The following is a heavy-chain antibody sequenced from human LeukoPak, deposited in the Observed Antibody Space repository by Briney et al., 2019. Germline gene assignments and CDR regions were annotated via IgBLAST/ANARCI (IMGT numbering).Heavy chain of an antibody. CDR2: ISSSSSYT. D-gene: IGHD1-26*01. CDR3: ARGAKPHYYYYYGMDV. CDR1: GFTFSDYY. V-gene: IGHV3-11*06. Sequence: PGGSLRLSCAASGFTFSDYYMSWLRQAPGKGLEWVSYISSSSSYTNYADSVKGRFTISRDNAKNSLYLQMNSLRAEDTAVYYCARGAKPHYYYYYGMDVWGKGTTVTVSS. J-gene: IGHJ6*04.